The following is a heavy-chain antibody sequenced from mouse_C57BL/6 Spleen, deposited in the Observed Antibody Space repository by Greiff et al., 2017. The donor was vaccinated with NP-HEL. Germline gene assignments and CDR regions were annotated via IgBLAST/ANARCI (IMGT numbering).Heavy chain of an antibody. V-gene: IGHV1-52*01. CDR1: GYTFTSYW. Sequence: QVQLQQPGAELVRPGSSVKLSCKASGYTFTSYWMHWVKQRPIQGLEWIGNIDPSDSETHCNQKFKDKATLTVDKSSSTAYMQLSSLTSEDSAVYYCARSTTRYFDYWGQGTTLTVSS. CDR3: ARSTTRYFDY. D-gene: IGHD1-1*01. J-gene: IGHJ2*01. CDR2: IDPSDSET.